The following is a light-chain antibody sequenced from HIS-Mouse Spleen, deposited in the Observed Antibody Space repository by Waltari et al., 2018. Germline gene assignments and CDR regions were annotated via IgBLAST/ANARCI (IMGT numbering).Light chain of an antibody. J-gene: IGKJ2*01. CDR2: AAS. CDR3: QQYYSYPHT. CDR1: QGISSY. V-gene: IGKV1-8*01. Sequence: AIRMTQSPSSLSASTGDRVTITCRASQGISSYLAWYQQKPGKAPKLLIYAASTLQSGVQSRFSGSGSGTDFTLTISCLQSEDFATYYCQQYYSYPHTFGQGTKLEIK.